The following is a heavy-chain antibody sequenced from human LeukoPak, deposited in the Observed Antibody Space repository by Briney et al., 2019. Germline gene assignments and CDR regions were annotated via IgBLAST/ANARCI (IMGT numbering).Heavy chain of an antibody. CDR1: GFTFSSYA. J-gene: IGHJ4*02. Sequence: GESLRLSCAASGFTFSSYAMHWVRQAPGKGLEYVSAISSNGGSTYYANSVKGRFTISRDNSKNTLYLQMGSLRAEDMAVYYCARGARRGYSGYDYPSPTDYWGQGTLVTVSS. CDR2: ISSNGGST. D-gene: IGHD5-12*01. CDR3: ARGARRGYSGYDYPSPTDY. V-gene: IGHV3-64*01.